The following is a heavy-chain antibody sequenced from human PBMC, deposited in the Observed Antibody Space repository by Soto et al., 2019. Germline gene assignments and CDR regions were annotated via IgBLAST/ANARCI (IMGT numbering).Heavy chain of an antibody. D-gene: IGHD1-7*01. J-gene: IGHJ6*03. Sequence: PSETLSLTCTVSGGSISSSSYYWGWIRQPPGKGLEWIGSIYYSGSTYYNPSLKSRVTIAYDTSKNHFSLNLSSVTAADSAVYYCARHLLMPGTVTRNYYYCDYMAFSGKGTTVTVS. CDR1: GGSISSSSYY. CDR2: IYYSGST. V-gene: IGHV4-39*01. CDR3: ARHLLMPGTVTRNYYYCDYMAF.